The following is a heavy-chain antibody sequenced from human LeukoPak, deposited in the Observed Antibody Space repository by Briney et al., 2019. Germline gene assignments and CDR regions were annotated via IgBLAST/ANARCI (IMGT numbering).Heavy chain of an antibody. J-gene: IGHJ4*02. CDR1: GYTFTGYY. CDR3: ARVPAYDSSGYLGY. Sequence: ASVKVSCKASGYTFTGYYMHWVRQAPGQGLEWMGWINPNSGGTNYAQKFQGRVTMTRDTSTSTVYMELSSLRSEDTAVYYCARVPAYDSSGYLGYWGQGTLVTVSS. V-gene: IGHV1-2*02. D-gene: IGHD3-22*01. CDR2: INPNSGGT.